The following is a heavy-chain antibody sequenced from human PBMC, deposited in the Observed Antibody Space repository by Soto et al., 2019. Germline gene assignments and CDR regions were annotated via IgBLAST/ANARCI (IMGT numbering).Heavy chain of an antibody. V-gene: IGHV1-58*01. CDR1: GFTFTSSA. D-gene: IGHD5-18*01. CDR2: IVVGSGNT. Sequence: SVKVSCKASGFTFTSSAVQWVRQARGQRLEWIGWIVVGSGNTNYAQKFQERVTITRDMSTSTAYMELSSLRSEDTAVYYCAARRGYSYDYYFDYWGQGTLVTVSS. CDR3: AARRGYSYDYYFDY. J-gene: IGHJ4*02.